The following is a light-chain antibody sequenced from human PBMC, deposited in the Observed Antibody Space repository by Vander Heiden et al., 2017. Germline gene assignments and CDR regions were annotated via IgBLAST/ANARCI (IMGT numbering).Light chain of an antibody. Sequence: EIVLTQWKLSLQVTPVEPGCIPCRARQSPLNRKGDNYLEWYLQKPGQSPQLLIYLGSDRASGVPDRFSGSGSGTDFTLKISRVEAEDVGVYYCMQALQTPRTFGQGTQVEIK. V-gene: IGKV2-28*01. J-gene: IGKJ1*01. CDR3: MQALQTPRT. CDR1: QSPLNRKGDNY. CDR2: LGS.